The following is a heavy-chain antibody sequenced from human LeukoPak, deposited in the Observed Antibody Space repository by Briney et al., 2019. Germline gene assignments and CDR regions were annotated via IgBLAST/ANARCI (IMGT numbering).Heavy chain of an antibody. CDR1: GGSISSYY. V-gene: IGHV4-59*08. J-gene: IGHJ5*02. Sequence: SETLCLTCTLSGGSISSYYWSCIRQPPGKGLEWSWYVYYSVSTNYNPSLKSRVTISVDTSKNQFSLKLRSLTAADTAVYYCGRRIAYGSGSYWVESWFDPWGQGELVTVSS. CDR2: VYYSVST. D-gene: IGHD3-10*01. CDR3: GRRIAYGSGSYWVESWFDP.